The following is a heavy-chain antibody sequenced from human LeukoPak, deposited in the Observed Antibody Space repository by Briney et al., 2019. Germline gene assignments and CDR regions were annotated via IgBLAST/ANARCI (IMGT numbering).Heavy chain of an antibody. V-gene: IGHV4-59*08. J-gene: IGHJ3*02. Sequence: SETLSLTCTVSGGSISSYYWSWIRQPPGKGLEWIGYIYYSGSTNYNPSLKSRVTISVDTSKNQFSLKLSSVTAADTAVYYCARRRGGYYDSSGYYHAFDIWGQGTMVTVSS. CDR1: GGSISSYY. D-gene: IGHD3-22*01. CDR3: ARRRGGYYDSSGYYHAFDI. CDR2: IYYSGST.